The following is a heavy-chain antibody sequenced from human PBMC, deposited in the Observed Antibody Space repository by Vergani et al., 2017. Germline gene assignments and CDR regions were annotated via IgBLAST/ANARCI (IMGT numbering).Heavy chain of an antibody. D-gene: IGHD1-26*01. CDR2: ISYDGSNK. J-gene: IGHJ4*02. Sequence: QVQLVESGGGVVQPGRSLRLSCAASGFTFSSYGMHWVRQAPGKGLEWVAVISYDGSNKYYADSVKGRFTISRDNSKNTLYLQMNSLRSEDTAVYYCARARREGGRWSYGTSFDYWGQGTLVTVSS. V-gene: IGHV3-30*03. CDR1: GFTFSSYG. CDR3: ARARREGGRWSYGTSFDY.